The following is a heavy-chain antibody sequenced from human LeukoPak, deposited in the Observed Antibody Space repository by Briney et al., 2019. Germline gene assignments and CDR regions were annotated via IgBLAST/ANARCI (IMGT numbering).Heavy chain of an antibody. D-gene: IGHD5-12*01. CDR1: GGSISSYY. Sequence: SETLSLTCTVSGGSISSYYWSWIRQPPGKGLEWIGYIYYSGSTNYNPSLKSRDTISVDTSKNQFSLKLNSVTAADTAVYYCARRDIVTTINTWGQGTLVTVSS. J-gene: IGHJ4*02. CDR3: ARRDIVTTINT. CDR2: IYYSGST. V-gene: IGHV4-59*08.